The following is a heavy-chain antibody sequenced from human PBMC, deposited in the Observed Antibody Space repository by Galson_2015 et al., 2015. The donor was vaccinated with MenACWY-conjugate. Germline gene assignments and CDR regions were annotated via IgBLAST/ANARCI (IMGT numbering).Heavy chain of an antibody. CDR3: ARDPKQRPTTVSMGRFDY. J-gene: IGHJ4*02. CDR2: INTNTGNP. Sequence: SVKVSCKASGYTFTNYAINWVRQAPGQGLEWLGWINTNTGNPTYAQAFTGRFVFSLDTSVSTAYLQISSLKAEDAAVYYCARDPKQRPTTVSMGRFDYWGQGTLVTVSS. D-gene: IGHD6-25*01. CDR1: GYTFTNYA. V-gene: IGHV7-4-1*02.